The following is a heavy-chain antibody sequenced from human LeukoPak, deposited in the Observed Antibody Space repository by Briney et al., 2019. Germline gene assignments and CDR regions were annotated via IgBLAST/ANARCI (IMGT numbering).Heavy chain of an antibody. D-gene: IGHD3-10*01. CDR3: ARAGVTMVRGVLNWFDP. Sequence: GASVKVSCKASGYTFTSYYMHWVRQAPGQGLEWMGIINPSGGSTSYAQKFQGRVTMTRDTSTSTVYMELSSLRSEDTAVYYCARAGVTMVRGVLNWFDPWGQGTLVTVSS. CDR1: GYTFTSYY. V-gene: IGHV1-46*01. CDR2: INPSGGST. J-gene: IGHJ5*02.